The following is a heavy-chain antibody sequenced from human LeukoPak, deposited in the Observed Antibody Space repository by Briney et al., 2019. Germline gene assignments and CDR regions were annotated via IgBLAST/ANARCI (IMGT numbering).Heavy chain of an antibody. J-gene: IGHJ6*02. CDR2: IKSKTDDGTT. Sequence: GGSLRLSCAASGFTFSNAWMSWVRQAPGKGLEWVGRIKSKTDDGTTDYAAPVKGRFTISRDDSKNTLYLQMNSLKTEDTAVYYCTTEYGRRYCSGGSCYSGYYYYYYGMDVWGQGTTVTVSS. V-gene: IGHV3-15*01. CDR1: GFTFSNAW. CDR3: TTEYGRRYCSGGSCYSGYYYYYYGMDV. D-gene: IGHD2-15*01.